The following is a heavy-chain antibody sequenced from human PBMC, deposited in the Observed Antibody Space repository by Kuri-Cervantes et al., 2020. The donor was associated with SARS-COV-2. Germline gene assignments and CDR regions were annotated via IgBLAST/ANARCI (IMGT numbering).Heavy chain of an antibody. CDR3: ARDLGSGWPHFDY. CDR1: GFTFSSYW. CDR2: IDQDGSEQ. D-gene: IGHD6-25*01. V-gene: IGHV3-7*01. J-gene: IGHJ4*02. Sequence: GESLKISCAASGFTFSSYWMSWVRQAPGKGLEWVANIDQDGSEQYYVDSVKGRFIISRDNARNSLYLQMHGLRAEDTAIYYCARDLGSGWPHFDYWGQGVLVTVSS.